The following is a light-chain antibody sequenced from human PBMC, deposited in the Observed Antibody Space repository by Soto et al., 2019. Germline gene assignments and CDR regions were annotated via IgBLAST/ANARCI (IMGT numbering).Light chain of an antibody. J-gene: IGKJ4*01. Sequence: DIVMTQSPLSLPVTPGEPASISCRSSQSLLHSNGCNYLDWYLQKPGQSPQLLIYLCSNRASGVPDRFSGSGSGTDFTLKISRVEAEDVGVYYCMQALQTPLLTFGGGTKVEIK. CDR3: MQALQTPLLT. CDR1: QSLLHSNGCNY. CDR2: LCS. V-gene: IGKV2-28*01.